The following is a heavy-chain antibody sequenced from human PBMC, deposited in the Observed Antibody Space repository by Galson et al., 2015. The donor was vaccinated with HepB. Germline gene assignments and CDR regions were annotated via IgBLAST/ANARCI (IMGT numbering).Heavy chain of an antibody. CDR3: ARYGDYVPEDRGINV. D-gene: IGHD4-17*01. Sequence: QSGAEVKKPGESLRISCKGSGYSFTSYWISWVRQMPGKGLEWMGRIDPSDSYTNYSPSFQGHVTISADKSISTAYLQWSSLKASDTAMYYCARYGDYVPEDRGINVWGQGTTVTVSS. CDR2: IDPSDSYT. CDR1: GYSFTSYW. J-gene: IGHJ6*02. V-gene: IGHV5-10-1*01.